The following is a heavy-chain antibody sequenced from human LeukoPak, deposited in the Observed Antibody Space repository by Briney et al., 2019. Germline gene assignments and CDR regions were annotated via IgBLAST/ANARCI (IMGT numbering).Heavy chain of an antibody. Sequence: SETLSLTCTVSGGSISSYYWSWIRQPPGKGLEWIGYIYYSGSTNYNPSLKSRVTISVDTSKNQFSLKLSSVTAADTAVYYCARSIAVALGLFDIWGQGTMVTVSS. CDR2: IYYSGST. V-gene: IGHV4-59*08. CDR1: GGSISSYY. J-gene: IGHJ3*02. CDR3: ARSIAVALGLFDI. D-gene: IGHD6-19*01.